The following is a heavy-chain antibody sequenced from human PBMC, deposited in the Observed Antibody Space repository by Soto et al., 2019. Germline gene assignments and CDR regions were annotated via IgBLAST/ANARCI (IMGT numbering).Heavy chain of an antibody. D-gene: IGHD2-15*01. Sequence: KPSETLSLTCAVSGYSISSGYYWGWIRQPPGKGLEWIGSIYHSGSTYYNPSLKSRVTMSVDTSKNQFSLKLSSVTAADTAVYYCARNQSGGHFDCWGQGTLVTVSS. CDR2: IYHSGST. V-gene: IGHV4-38-2*01. CDR1: GYSISSGYY. CDR3: ARNQSGGHFDC. J-gene: IGHJ4*02.